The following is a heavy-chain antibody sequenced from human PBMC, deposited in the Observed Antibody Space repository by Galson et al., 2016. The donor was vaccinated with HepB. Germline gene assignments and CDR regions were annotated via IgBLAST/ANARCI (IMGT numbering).Heavy chain of an antibody. CDR1: GYTFTGYY. CDR2: INPNSGGT. CDR3: ARGGRPWWERRVHDAIDI. V-gene: IGHV1-2*02. J-gene: IGHJ3*02. Sequence: SVKVSCKASGYTFTGYYMHWVRQAPGQGLEWIGWINPNSGGTKSAQKFQGRVTMTRDTSISIAYMELSSLRSDDTAVYYCARGGRPWWERRVHDAIDIWGQGTMAIVSS. D-gene: IGHD1-26*01.